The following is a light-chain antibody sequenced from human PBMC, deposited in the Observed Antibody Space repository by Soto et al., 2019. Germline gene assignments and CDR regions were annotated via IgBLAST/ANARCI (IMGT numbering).Light chain of an antibody. CDR2: KAS. Sequence: DIQITRSRSTLSASVGARLTITCRASESIDSWLAWHQQKPGRAPKLLISKASSLESGVPSRFSVSGFGTEFTLTISIMKPDDFATDDCQQYNSYRAFCRGTKVDIK. V-gene: IGKV1-5*03. CDR3: QQYNSYRA. CDR1: ESIDSW. J-gene: IGKJ1*01.